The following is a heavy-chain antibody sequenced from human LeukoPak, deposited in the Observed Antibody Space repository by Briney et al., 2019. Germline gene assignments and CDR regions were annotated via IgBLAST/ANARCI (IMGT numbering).Heavy chain of an antibody. J-gene: IGHJ4*02. CDR1: GFTFTSYA. CDR2: ISGSGGST. Sequence: PGGSLRLSCAASGFTFTSYAMSCVRQAPGKGLECVSAISGSGGSTYYADSVKGRFTISRDNSKNTLNLQMNSLRAEDTAVYYCATPPPEYYDFWSGYLQGNYFDYWGQGTLVTVSS. V-gene: IGHV3-23*01. CDR3: ATPPPEYYDFWSGYLQGNYFDY. D-gene: IGHD3-3*01.